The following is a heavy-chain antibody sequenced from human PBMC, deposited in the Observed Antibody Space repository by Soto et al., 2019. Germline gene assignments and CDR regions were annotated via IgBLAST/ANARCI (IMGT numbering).Heavy chain of an antibody. CDR1: GFSLSNARMG. V-gene: IGHV2-26*01. CDR2: IFSNDEK. CDR3: ARMVVPAATARDPYDGMDV. J-gene: IGHJ6*02. D-gene: IGHD2-2*01. Sequence: SGPTLVNPTETLTLTCTFSGFSLSNARMGVSWIRQPPGKALEWLAHIFSNDEKSYSTSLKSRLTISKDTSKSQVVLTMTNMDPVDTATYYCARMVVPAATARDPYDGMDVWGQGTSVTGSS.